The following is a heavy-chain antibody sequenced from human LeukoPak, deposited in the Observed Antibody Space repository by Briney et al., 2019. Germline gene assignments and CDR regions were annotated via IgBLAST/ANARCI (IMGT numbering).Heavy chain of an antibody. CDR1: GGSISSSSYY. Sequence: SETLSLTCTVSGGSISSSSYYWAWIRQPPGKGLEWIGNLYDSGSTHYNPSLRSRVTISADTSKNQFSLKLSSVTAADTAVYYCARHTRPGYSGYENALDIWGQGTMITVPP. D-gene: IGHD5-12*01. J-gene: IGHJ3*02. CDR3: ARHTRPGYSGYENALDI. V-gene: IGHV4-39*01. CDR2: LYDSGST.